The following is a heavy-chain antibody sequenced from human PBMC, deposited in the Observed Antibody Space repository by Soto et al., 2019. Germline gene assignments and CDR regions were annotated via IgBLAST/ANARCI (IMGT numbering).Heavy chain of an antibody. J-gene: IGHJ5*02. V-gene: IGHV1-69*04. D-gene: IGHD6-6*01. Sequence: ASVKVSCKASGGTXSSYTISWVRQAPGQGLEWMGRIIPILGIANYAQKFQGRVTITADKSTSTAYMELSSPRSEDTAVYYCARDPRSIAARGNWFDPWGQGTLVTVSS. CDR3: ARDPRSIAARGNWFDP. CDR2: IIPILGIA. CDR1: GGTXSSYT.